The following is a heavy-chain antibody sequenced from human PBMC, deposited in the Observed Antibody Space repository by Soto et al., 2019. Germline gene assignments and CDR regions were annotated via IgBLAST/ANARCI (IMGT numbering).Heavy chain of an antibody. CDR2: IYYSGST. J-gene: IGHJ4*02. Sequence: NPSETLSLTCTVSGGSISSYYWSWIRQPPGKGLEWIGYIYYSGSTNYNPSLESRVTISVDKSKNQFSLKLMSLSAADTAVYYCGRLEGLATISYYFDYWGQGALVTVSS. CDR3: GRLEGLATISYYFDY. CDR1: GGSISSYY. V-gene: IGHV4-59*08. D-gene: IGHD3-9*01.